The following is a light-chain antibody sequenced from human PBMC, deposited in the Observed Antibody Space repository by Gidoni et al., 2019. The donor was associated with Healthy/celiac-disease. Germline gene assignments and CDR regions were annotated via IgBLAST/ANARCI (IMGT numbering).Light chain of an antibody. V-gene: IGKV1-39*01. Sequence: DIQMTQSPSSLSASVGDRVTITCRASQSISSYLNWYQQKPGKAPKLLIYAASSLQSGVPSRFSGSGSGTDFTLTISSLQPEDFATYYCQQSYSTLPVTFXGXTKVXIK. J-gene: IGKJ4*01. CDR3: QQSYSTLPVT. CDR2: AAS. CDR1: QSISSY.